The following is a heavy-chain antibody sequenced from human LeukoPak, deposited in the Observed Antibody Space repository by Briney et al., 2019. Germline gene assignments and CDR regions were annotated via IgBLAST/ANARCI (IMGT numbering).Heavy chain of an antibody. CDR3: AREVNLRFLEWLIDY. CDR1: GSSISSYY. Sequence: SETLSLTCTVSGSSISSYYWSWIRQPAGKGLEWIGRIYTSGSTNYNPSLKSRVTMSVDTSKNQFSLKLSSVTAADTAVYYCAREVNLRFLEWLIDYWGQGTLVTVSS. V-gene: IGHV4-4*07. J-gene: IGHJ4*02. D-gene: IGHD3-3*01. CDR2: IYTSGST.